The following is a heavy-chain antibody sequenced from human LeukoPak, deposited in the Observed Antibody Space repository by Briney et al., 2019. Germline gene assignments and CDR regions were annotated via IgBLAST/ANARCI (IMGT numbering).Heavy chain of an antibody. J-gene: IGHJ2*01. CDR2: IYTSGNT. Sequence: PSETLSLTCTVSGGSIGTYYWSWIRQPPGKGLEWIGYIYTSGNTDYNPSLKSRVSMSLDTSKSQLSLNLSSVTAADTAVYFCARRGTIFGPESLWGRGTLVTVSS. D-gene: IGHD3-3*01. CDR1: GGSIGTYY. V-gene: IGHV4-4*09. CDR3: ARRGTIFGPESL.